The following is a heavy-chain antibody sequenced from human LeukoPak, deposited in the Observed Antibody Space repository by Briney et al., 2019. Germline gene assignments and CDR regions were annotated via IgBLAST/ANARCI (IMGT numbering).Heavy chain of an antibody. D-gene: IGHD3-10*01. CDR3: TRDTLYGSGRHDYYYGMDV. CDR1: GFTFSSYG. J-gene: IGHJ6*02. V-gene: IGHV3-33*01. CDR2: IWYDVNNK. Sequence: PGGSLRLSCAATGFTFSSYGMHWVRQAPGKGLEWVSVIWYDVNNKYYADSVKGRFTISRDNSKNTLYLQMNSLRAEDKAVYYCTRDTLYGSGRHDYYYGMDVWGQGTTVTVPS.